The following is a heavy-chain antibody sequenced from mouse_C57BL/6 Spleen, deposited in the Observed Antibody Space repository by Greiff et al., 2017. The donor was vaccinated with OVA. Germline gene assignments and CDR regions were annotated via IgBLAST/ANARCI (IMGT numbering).Heavy chain of an antibody. CDR1: GYSITSGYD. J-gene: IGHJ3*01. CDR2: ISYNGST. CDR3: ARGRVTGGAWFAD. D-gene: IGHD2-2*01. V-gene: IGHV3-1*01. Sequence: EVKLVESGPGMVKPSLSLSLTCTVTGYSITSGYDWHWIRHFPGNKLEWMGFISYNGSTNYNPSFKSRISITHDTSKNHFFLKLNPVTTEDTATYYGARGRVTGGAWFADWGQGTLVTVAA.